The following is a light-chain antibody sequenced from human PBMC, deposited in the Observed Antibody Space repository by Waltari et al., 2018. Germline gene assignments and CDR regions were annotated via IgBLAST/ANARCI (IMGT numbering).Light chain of an antibody. CDR3: SSYISSSTLEL. CDR1: SSDVGAYNY. Sequence: QSALTQPASVSGSPGQSITISCTGTSSDVGAYNYVSWYQQHPGKAPQLMIYDVSNRPSGVPNRSPGSKYGSTASLTIYGLQAEDEAEYYCSSYISSSTLELLGVGTSLTVL. J-gene: IGLJ2*01. CDR2: DVS. V-gene: IGLV2-14*03.